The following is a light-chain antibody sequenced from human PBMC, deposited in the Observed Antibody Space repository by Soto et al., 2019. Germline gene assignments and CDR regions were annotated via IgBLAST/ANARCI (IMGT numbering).Light chain of an antibody. V-gene: IGKV3-11*01. J-gene: IGKJ5*01. CDR1: QSVSSY. CDR2: DAS. Sequence: EIVLTQSPGTLSLSPGERATLSCRASQSVSSYLAWYQQKPGQAPRLLIYDASNRATGIPARFSGSGSGADFTLPISSLEPEHFAVYYCQQRSNWPPISFGQGTRLEIK. CDR3: QQRSNWPPIS.